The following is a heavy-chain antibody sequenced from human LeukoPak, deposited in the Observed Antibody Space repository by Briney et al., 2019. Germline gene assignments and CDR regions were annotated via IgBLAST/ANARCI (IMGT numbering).Heavy chain of an antibody. CDR1: GGPIRSSGYL. CDR3: ARVVGATSIDY. V-gene: IGHV4-39*07. J-gene: IGHJ4*02. CDR2: IYYSGTT. D-gene: IGHD2-15*01. Sequence: SETLSLTCTVSGGPIRSSGYLWGWIRQPPGKGLEWIGSIYYSGTTYYNPSLKSRVTISVDTSKNQFSLQLSSVTAADTAVYYCARVVGATSIDYWGQGILVTVSS.